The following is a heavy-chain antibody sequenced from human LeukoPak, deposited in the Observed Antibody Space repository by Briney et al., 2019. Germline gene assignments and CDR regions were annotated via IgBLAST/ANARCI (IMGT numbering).Heavy chain of an antibody. D-gene: IGHD3-22*01. CDR2: INSAGNA. CDR1: GFTVSSNY. J-gene: IGHJ2*01. CDR3: ARSQGGTMSLRHFDL. Sequence: GGSLRLSCAASGFTVSSNYMNWVRQAPGKGLEWVSVINSAGNAYYGASVKGRFTISRDNSKNMLYLQMNSLRADDTAVYYCARSQGGTMSLRHFDLWGRGTLVTASS. V-gene: IGHV3-53*01.